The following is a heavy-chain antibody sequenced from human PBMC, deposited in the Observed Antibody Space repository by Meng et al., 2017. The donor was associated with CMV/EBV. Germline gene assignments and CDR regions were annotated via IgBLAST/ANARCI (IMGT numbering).Heavy chain of an antibody. Sequence: SGYTFTGYYKHWGRQAPGQGLEWMGWINPNSGGTNYAQKFQGRVTMTRDTSISTAYMELSRLRSDDTAVYYCARVPESGFLEWLLAYWGQGTLVTVSS. CDR2: INPNSGGT. J-gene: IGHJ4*02. D-gene: IGHD3-3*01. CDR1: GYTFTGYY. V-gene: IGHV1-2*02. CDR3: ARVPESGFLEWLLAY.